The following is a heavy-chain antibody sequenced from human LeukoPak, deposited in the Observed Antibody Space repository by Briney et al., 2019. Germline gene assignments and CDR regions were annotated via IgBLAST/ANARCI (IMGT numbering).Heavy chain of an antibody. D-gene: IGHD6-19*01. J-gene: IGHJ4*02. CDR3: ANIFDSSGWYDPAY. V-gene: IGHV3-23*01. CDR2: ISGSGGST. CDR1: GFTFSSYA. Sequence: GGSLRLSCAASGFTFSSYAMSWVRQAPGKGLEWVSAISGSGGSTYYADSVKGRFTISRDNSKNTLYLQMNSLRAEDTAVYYCANIFDSSGWYDPAYWGQGTLVTVSS.